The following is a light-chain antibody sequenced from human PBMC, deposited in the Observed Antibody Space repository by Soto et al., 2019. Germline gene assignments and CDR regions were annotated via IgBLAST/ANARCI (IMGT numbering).Light chain of an antibody. Sequence: QSALTQPASVSGSPGQSITISCTGTSSDVGGYNYVSWYQQHPGKAPNLMVYDVSDRPSGVSDRFSGSKSGNTASLTISGLQAEDEAYYCCSSYTGSSTLFGGGTKLTV. J-gene: IGLJ2*01. CDR3: SSYTGSSTL. V-gene: IGLV2-14*03. CDR2: DVS. CDR1: SSDVGGYNY.